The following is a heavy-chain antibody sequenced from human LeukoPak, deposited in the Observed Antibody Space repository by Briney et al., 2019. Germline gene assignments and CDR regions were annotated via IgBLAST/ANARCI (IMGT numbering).Heavy chain of an antibody. Sequence: PGGSLRLSCAASGITFSSMNWVRQAPGKGLEWVSSISSSSSYIYYADSVKGRFTISIDNAKNSLYLQMNSLRAEDTAVYYCAIRGSPMVRNYWGQGTLVTVSS. CDR3: AIRGSPMVRNY. CDR1: GITFSS. J-gene: IGHJ4*02. D-gene: IGHD3-10*01. V-gene: IGHV3-21*06. CDR2: ISSSSSYI.